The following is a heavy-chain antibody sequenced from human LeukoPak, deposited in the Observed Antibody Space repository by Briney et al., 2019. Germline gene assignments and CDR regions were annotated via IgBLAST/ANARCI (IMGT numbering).Heavy chain of an antibody. CDR2: MSTSDSPI. D-gene: IGHD5-12*01. J-gene: IGHJ6*03. Sequence: GGSLRLSCAASGFTFSDYYMSWIRQAPGKGLEWVSYMSTSDSPIYYTDSVKGRFTISRDNAKNSLYLQMKSLRAEDTAVYYCAKGGGYEAQYYYYYLDVWGKGTTVTISS. CDR3: AKGGGYEAQYYYYYLDV. V-gene: IGHV3-11*04. CDR1: GFTFSDYY.